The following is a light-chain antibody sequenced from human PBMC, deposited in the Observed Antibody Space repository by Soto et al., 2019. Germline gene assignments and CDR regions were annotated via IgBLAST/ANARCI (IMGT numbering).Light chain of an antibody. Sequence: QSALTQPASVSGSPGQSITISCTGTSSDVGSYDLVSWYQQPPGKAPKLMINEDTKRPSGISTRFSGSKSGNAASLTISGLQAEDEADYYCCSYAGSGTFVFGTGTKLTVL. V-gene: IGLV2-23*01. J-gene: IGLJ1*01. CDR2: EDT. CDR1: SSDVGSYDL. CDR3: CSYAGSGTFV.